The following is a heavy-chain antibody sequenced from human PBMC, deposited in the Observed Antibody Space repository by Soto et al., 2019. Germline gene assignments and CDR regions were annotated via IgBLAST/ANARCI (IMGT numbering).Heavy chain of an antibody. Sequence: WETLSLTCTVSGGSMSSNYWSWIRQSPGKGLEWIGFVYYGGTNYNPSFESRVTMSVDTPKNQFSLELNSVTAADTAVYYCVSYRGAFYFDHWGQGALVTVSS. V-gene: IGHV4-59*01. CDR1: GGSMSSNY. CDR3: VSYRGAFYFDH. D-gene: IGHD4-4*01. CDR2: VYYGGT. J-gene: IGHJ4*02.